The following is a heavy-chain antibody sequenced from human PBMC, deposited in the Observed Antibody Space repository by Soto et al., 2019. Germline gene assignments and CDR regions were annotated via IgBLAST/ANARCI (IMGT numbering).Heavy chain of an antibody. CDR1: GAALNSGNYY. CDR2: IYVTGAV. CDR3: ASLRIATNNYKWFDP. J-gene: IGHJ5*02. D-gene: IGHD2-21*01. V-gene: IGHV4-31*03. Sequence: SETLSLTCSVSGAALNSGNYYWSWIRQVPGKGLEWIGHIYVTGAVDYNPSLRDRITISQDTSERQFSLNLRLVTAADTAVYYCASLRIATNNYKWFDPWGQGTLVTVSS.